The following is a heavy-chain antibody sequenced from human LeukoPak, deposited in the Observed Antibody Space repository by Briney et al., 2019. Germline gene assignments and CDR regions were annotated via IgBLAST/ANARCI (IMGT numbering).Heavy chain of an antibody. Sequence: PGGSLRLSCAASGFTFSNYDMNWVRQAPGKGLEWVANIKEDGSEIYYVDVVKGRFTISRDNANNSLYLQMNSLRAEDTALYYCAKDTTELDGYNWGGFDYWGQGTLVTVSS. CDR2: IKEDGSEI. CDR3: AKDTTELDGYNWGGFDY. D-gene: IGHD5-24*01. J-gene: IGHJ4*02. V-gene: IGHV3-7*03. CDR1: GFTFSNYD.